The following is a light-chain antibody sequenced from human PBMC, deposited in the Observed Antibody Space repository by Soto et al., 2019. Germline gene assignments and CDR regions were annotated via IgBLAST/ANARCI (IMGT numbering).Light chain of an antibody. CDR2: GAS. CDR1: QSFGGSY. V-gene: IGKV3-20*01. Sequence: PGERASLSCRASQSFGGSYLAWYQQKPGQAPRLLIYGASTRATGIPDRFSGSGSGTNFTLTVSRLEPEDFAVYYCQQFSSYPLTFGGGTKVDIK. CDR3: QQFSSYPLT. J-gene: IGKJ4*01.